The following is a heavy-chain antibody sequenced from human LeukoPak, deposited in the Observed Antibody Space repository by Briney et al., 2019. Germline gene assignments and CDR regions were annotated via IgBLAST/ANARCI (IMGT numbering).Heavy chain of an antibody. Sequence: GGSLSLYCEPSRFTFDDYDMSWVRQPPQKGLEWVSGINWNGGSTGYADSVKGRFTIPRDNAKNSLYLQMNSLRAEDTALYYCARERVGYSSGWYVYWGQGTLVTVSS. J-gene: IGHJ4*02. CDR1: RFTFDDYD. CDR3: ARERVGYSSGWYVY. D-gene: IGHD6-19*01. V-gene: IGHV3-20*04. CDR2: INWNGGST.